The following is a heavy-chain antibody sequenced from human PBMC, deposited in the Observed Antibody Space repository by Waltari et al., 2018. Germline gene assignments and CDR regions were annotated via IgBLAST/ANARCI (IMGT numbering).Heavy chain of an antibody. CDR1: GFTFSSYA. CDR2: ISYDGSNK. V-gene: IGHV3-30-3*01. J-gene: IGHJ5*02. Sequence: QVQLVESGGGVVQPGRSLRLSCAASGFTFSSYAMHWVRQAPGKGLEWVAVISYDGSNKYYADSVKGRFTISRDNSKNTLYLQMNSLRAEDTATYYCAKADNKWELLWFDSWGQGNLVIVSS. D-gene: IGHD3-10*01. CDR3: AKADNKWELLWFDS.